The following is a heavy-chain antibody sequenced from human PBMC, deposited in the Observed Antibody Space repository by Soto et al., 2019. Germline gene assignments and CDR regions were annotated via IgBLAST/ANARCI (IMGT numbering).Heavy chain of an antibody. Sequence: QVQLQESGPGLVKPSETLSLTCTVSGGSISSYYWSWIRQPPGKGLEWIGYIYYSGSTNYNPSLKSRVTISVDTSKNQFSLKLSSVTAADTAVYCCARGYDSSGGFDPWGQGTLVTVSS. CDR3: ARGYDSSGGFDP. CDR2: IYYSGST. CDR1: GGSISSYY. V-gene: IGHV4-59*01. D-gene: IGHD3-22*01. J-gene: IGHJ5*02.